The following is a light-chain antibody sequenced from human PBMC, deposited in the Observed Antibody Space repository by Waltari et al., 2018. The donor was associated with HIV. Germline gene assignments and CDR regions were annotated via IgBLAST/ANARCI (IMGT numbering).Light chain of an antibody. J-gene: IGLJ3*02. CDR3: SSYSTLKTIL. CDR2: VVT. CDR1: NTDIGAFDL. Sequence: QSALTQPASVSGSPGQSVTISCTGGNTDIGAFDLVSWYQQRSGEAPQLIIFVVTSRPSGVSSRFSGFKSGHTASLTISGLHDGDEAYYFCSSYSTLKTILFGGGTKLTV. V-gene: IGLV2-14*03.